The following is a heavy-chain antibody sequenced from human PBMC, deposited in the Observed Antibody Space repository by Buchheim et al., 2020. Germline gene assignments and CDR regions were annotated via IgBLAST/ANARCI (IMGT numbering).Heavy chain of an antibody. J-gene: IGHJ6*03. Sequence: EVQLLESGGGLVQPGGSLRLSCAASGFTFSSYAMSWVRQAPGKGLEWVSAISGSGGSTYYADSVKGRFTISRDNFKNTLYLQMNSLRAEDTAVYYCAKRSRYSSSSGYYYYYMDVWGKGTT. V-gene: IGHV3-23*01. CDR3: AKRSRYSSSSGYYYYYMDV. CDR1: GFTFSSYA. CDR2: ISGSGGST. D-gene: IGHD6-6*01.